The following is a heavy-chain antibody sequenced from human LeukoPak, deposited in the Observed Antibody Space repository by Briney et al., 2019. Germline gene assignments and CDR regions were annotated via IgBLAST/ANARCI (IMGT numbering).Heavy chain of an antibody. CDR1: GFIFSTYN. D-gene: IGHD4-11*01. V-gene: IGHV3-21*01. J-gene: IGHJ5*02. CDR3: AKDCRTTVICGIDP. CDR2: ISSSSSYI. Sequence: GGSLRLSCAASGFIFSTYNMNWVRQAPGEGLEWVSSISSSSSYIYYADSVKGRFTISRDNAKDSLYLQMDSLRAEDTAVYYCAKDCRTTVICGIDPWGQGTLVTVSS.